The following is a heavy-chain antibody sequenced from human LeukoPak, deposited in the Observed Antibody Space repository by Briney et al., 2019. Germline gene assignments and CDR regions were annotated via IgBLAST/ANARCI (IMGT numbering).Heavy chain of an antibody. V-gene: IGHV3-23*01. J-gene: IGHJ6*03. Sequence: TGGSLRLSCAASGFTVSSNYMSWARQAPGKGLEWVSAISGSGGSTYYADSVKGRFTISRDNSKNTLYLQMNSLRAEDTAVYYCAKGGNYDFWSGYADYYYMDVWGKGTTVTVSS. D-gene: IGHD3-3*01. CDR2: ISGSGGST. CDR3: AKGGNYDFWSGYADYYYMDV. CDR1: GFTVSSNY.